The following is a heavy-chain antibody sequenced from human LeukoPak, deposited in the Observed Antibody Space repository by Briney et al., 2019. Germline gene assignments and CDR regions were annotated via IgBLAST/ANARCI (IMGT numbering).Heavy chain of an antibody. V-gene: IGHV4-34*01. CDR1: GGSFSGYY. Sequence: KPSETLSLTCAVYGGSFSGYYWSWIRQPPGKGLEWIGEINHSGSTNYNPSLKSRVTISVGTSKNQFSLKLSSVTAADTAVYYCARGVHRGYSYGKALGYWGQGTLVTVSS. CDR3: ARGVHRGYSYGKALGY. D-gene: IGHD5-18*01. J-gene: IGHJ4*02. CDR2: INHSGST.